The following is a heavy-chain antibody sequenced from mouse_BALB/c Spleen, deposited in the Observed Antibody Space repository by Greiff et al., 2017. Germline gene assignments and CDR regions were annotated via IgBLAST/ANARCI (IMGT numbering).Heavy chain of an antibody. Sequence: QVQLQQSGAELMKPGASVKISCKATGYTFSSYWIEWVKQRPGHGLEWIGEILPGSGSTNYNEKFKGKATFTADTSSNTAYMQLSSLTSEDSAVYYWARSWLRRTGFAYGGQGTLVTVSA. CDR2: ILPGSGST. CDR3: ARSWLRRTGFAY. V-gene: IGHV1-9*01. D-gene: IGHD2-2*01. J-gene: IGHJ3*01. CDR1: GYTFSSYW.